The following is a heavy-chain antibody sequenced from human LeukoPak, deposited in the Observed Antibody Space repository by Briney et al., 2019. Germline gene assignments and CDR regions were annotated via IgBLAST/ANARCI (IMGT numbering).Heavy chain of an antibody. J-gene: IGHJ6*02. CDR1: GYTLTELS. CDR3: ATGRIVATLYGMDV. Sequence: GASVKVSCKVSGYTLTELSMHWVRQAPGKGLEWMGGFDPEDSETIYAQKFQGRVTMTEDTSTDTAYMELSSLRSEDTAVYYCATGRIVATLYGMDVWGQGTTVTVSS. CDR2: FDPEDSET. V-gene: IGHV1-24*01. D-gene: IGHD5-12*01.